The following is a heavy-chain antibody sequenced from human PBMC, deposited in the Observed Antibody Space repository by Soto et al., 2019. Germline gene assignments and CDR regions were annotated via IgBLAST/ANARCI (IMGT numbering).Heavy chain of an antibody. CDR3: ARRYGDYFDY. J-gene: IGHJ4*02. CDR1: GGSISSYY. V-gene: IGHV4-59*08. CDR2: IYYSGST. D-gene: IGHD4-17*01. Sequence: QVQLQESGPGLVKPSETLSLTCTVSGGSISSYYWSWIRQPPGKGLDWIGYIYYSGSTNYNPSLKSRVTISVDTSKNQFSLKLSSVTAADTAVYYCARRYGDYFDYWGQGTLVTVSS.